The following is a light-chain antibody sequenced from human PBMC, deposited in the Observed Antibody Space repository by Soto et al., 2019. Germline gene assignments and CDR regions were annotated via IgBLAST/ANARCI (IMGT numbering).Light chain of an antibody. CDR3: QSYESSLSGWI. V-gene: IGLV1-40*01. J-gene: IGLJ2*01. CDR1: SSNIGAGYD. CDR2: GNT. Sequence: QSVLTQPPSMSGAPGQGVTISCTGSSSNIGAGYDVHWYQQVPGTAPKLLIYGNTNRPSGVPDRFSASKSATSASLAISGLQAEDEADYYCQSYESSLSGWIFGGGTKVTVL.